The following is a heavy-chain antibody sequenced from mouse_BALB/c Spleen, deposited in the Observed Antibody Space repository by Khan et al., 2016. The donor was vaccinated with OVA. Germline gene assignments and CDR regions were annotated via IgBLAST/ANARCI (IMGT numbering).Heavy chain of an antibody. CDR2: ISYSGST. Sequence: EVQLKESGPGLVKPSQSLSLTCTVTGYSITSDYAWNWIRQFPGNKLEWMGYISYSGSTSYNPSLKSRISITRDTSKNQFFLQLNSVTTEDTATYYCASGFITTVVVPFDYWGQGTTLTVSS. CDR3: ASGFITTVVVPFDY. V-gene: IGHV3-2*02. D-gene: IGHD1-1*01. J-gene: IGHJ2*01. CDR1: GYSITSDYA.